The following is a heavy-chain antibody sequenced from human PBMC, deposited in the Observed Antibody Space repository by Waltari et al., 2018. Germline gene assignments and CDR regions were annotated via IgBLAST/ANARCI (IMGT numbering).Heavy chain of an antibody. CDR2: IYYSGST. V-gene: IGHV4-59*01. CDR1: GGSISSSY. J-gene: IGHJ3*02. CDR3: ARVHHFDAFDI. Sequence: QVQLPESGPGLVKPSETLSLTCPVTGGSISSSYWSWIRQPPGKGLEWIGYIYYSGSTNYNPSLKSRVTISVDTSKNQFSLKLSSVTAADTAVYYCARVHHFDAFDIWGQGTTVIVSS. D-gene: IGHD3-3*02.